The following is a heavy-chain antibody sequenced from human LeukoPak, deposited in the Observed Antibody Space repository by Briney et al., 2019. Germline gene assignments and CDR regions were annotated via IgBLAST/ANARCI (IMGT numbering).Heavy chain of an antibody. Sequence: SETLSLTCTVSGVSISSYHLSWIRQPPGKGLEWIGYIYSSGSTSYNPSLKSGVGISVDTYKNQSYLTLSSVTAADTAVYYCARRISGGSSDYWGQGTLVTVSS. D-gene: IGHD2-15*01. CDR1: GVSISSYH. V-gene: IGHV4-59*08. J-gene: IGHJ4*02. CDR3: ARRISGGSSDY. CDR2: IYSSGST.